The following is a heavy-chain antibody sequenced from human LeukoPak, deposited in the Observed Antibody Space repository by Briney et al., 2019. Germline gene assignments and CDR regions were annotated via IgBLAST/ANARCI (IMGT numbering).Heavy chain of an antibody. CDR1: GFTLSTYA. CDR3: ARGKGGWLQFSWFDP. Sequence: PGGSLRLSCAASGFTLSTYAMSWVRQAPGKGLEWVANIKQDGSEKYYVDSVKGRFTISRDNAKNSLYLQMNSLRAEDTAVYYCARGKGGWLQFSWFDPWGQGTLVTVSS. CDR2: IKQDGSEK. V-gene: IGHV3-7*01. J-gene: IGHJ5*02. D-gene: IGHD5-24*01.